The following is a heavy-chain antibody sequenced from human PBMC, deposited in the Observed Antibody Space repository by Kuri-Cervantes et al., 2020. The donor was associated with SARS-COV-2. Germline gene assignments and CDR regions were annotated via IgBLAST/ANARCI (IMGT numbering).Heavy chain of an antibody. D-gene: IGHD4-17*01. V-gene: IGHV4-39*01. J-gene: IGHJ3*02. CDR2: IFYSGSI. Sequence: GSLRLSCNVSGGSISSTSSYWGWVRQPPGKGLEWIATIFYSGSIYYNPSLRGRVTISVDTSNNQFPLKVTSVTAADTAVYYCARLSLGPAVTGGFDIWGQGTMVTVSS. CDR3: ARLSLGPAVTGGFDI. CDR1: GGSISSTSSY.